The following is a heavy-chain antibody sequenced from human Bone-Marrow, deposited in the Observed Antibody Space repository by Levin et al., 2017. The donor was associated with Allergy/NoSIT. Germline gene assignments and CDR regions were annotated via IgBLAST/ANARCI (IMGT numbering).Heavy chain of an antibody. CDR1: GYTFTSYY. V-gene: IGHV1-46*01. Sequence: GESLKISCKASGYTFTSYYMHWVRQAPGQGLEWMGIINPSGGSTSYAQKFQGRVTMTSDTSTSTVYMELSSLRSEDTAVYYCARPIYSNYYYYGMDVWGQGTTVTVSS. D-gene: IGHD4-11*01. CDR3: ARPIYSNYYYYGMDV. J-gene: IGHJ6*02. CDR2: INPSGGST.